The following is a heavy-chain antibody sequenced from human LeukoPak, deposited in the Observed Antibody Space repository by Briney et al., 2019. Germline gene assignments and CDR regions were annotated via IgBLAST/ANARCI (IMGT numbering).Heavy chain of an antibody. Sequence: GGSLRLSCAASGFSFSNYGMSWVRQAPGKGLEWLSIIYSGGSTYYANSVKGRFTISRDKSKSTLYLQMNSLRVDDSAVYYCTRGDAAMVKSLNYWGQGTLVTVSS. CDR3: TRGDAAMVKSLNY. CDR1: GFSFSNYG. D-gene: IGHD5-18*01. J-gene: IGHJ4*02. CDR2: IYSGGST. V-gene: IGHV3-53*01.